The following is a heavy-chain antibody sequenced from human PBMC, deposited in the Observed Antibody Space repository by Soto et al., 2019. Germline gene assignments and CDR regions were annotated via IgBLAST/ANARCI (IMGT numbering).Heavy chain of an antibody. CDR2: MSSSSNTI. J-gene: IGHJ4*02. CDR3: ARDQHGALLFADY. CDR1: GFTFSIYS. D-gene: IGHD3-10*02. V-gene: IGHV3-48*01. Sequence: VQLVESGGDLVQPGRSLRLSCAASGFTFSIYSMNWVLQAPGKGLEWISYMSSSSNTIYYADSVKGRFTISRYNAKNSLYRQKSSLSAEDTAMYYYARDQHGALLFADYWGQGTLVTVSS.